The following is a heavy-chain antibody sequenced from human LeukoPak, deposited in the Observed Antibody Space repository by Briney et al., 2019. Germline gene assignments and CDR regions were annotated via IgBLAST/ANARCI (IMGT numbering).Heavy chain of an antibody. CDR1: GGSFSGYY. D-gene: IGHD2-15*01. CDR2: INHSGST. CDR3: ARGQSGGYYDH. V-gene: IGHV4-34*01. J-gene: IGHJ4*02. Sequence: SETLSLTCAVYGGSFSGYYWSWIRQPPGKGLEWIGEINHSGSTNYNPSLKSRVTISVDTSKNQFSLKLSSVTAADTAVYYCARGQSGGYYDHWGQGTLVTVSS.